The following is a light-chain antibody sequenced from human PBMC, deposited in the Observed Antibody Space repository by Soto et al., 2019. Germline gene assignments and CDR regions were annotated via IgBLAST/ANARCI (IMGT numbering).Light chain of an antibody. V-gene: IGKV3-11*01. CDR3: QQRGNWPPT. CDR1: QSVSSY. J-gene: IGKJ1*01. CDR2: AAS. Sequence: EIVLTQSPATLSLSPGQRATLSCRASQSVSSYLVCYQQRPGQAPRLLIYAASNRATGIPALFSGSGSGTDFTLTISSLEPEAFAVHYCQQRGNWPPTFGQGTKVEIK.